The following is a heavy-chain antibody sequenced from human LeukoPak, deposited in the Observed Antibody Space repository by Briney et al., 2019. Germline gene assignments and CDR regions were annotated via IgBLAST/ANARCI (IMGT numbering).Heavy chain of an antibody. J-gene: IGHJ6*02. V-gene: IGHV4-39*07. D-gene: IGHD6-13*01. CDR2: IYYSGST. Sequence: SETLSLTCTVSGGSLSSSSYYWGWIRQPPGKGLEWIGSIYYSGSTYYNPSLKSRVTISVDTSKNQFSLKLSSVTAADTAVYYCAREAVTQGIAGSYYYYYGMDIWGQGTTVTVSS. CDR1: GGSLSSSSYY. CDR3: AREAVTQGIAGSYYYYYGMDI.